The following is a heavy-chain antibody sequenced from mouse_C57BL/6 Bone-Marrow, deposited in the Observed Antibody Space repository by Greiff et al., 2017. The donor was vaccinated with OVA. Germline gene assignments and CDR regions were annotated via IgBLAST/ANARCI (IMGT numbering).Heavy chain of an antibody. Sequence: DVKLQESGPGLVKPSQSLSLTCSVTGYSITSGYYWNWIRQFPGNKLEWMGYISYDGSNNYNPSLKNRISITRDTSKNQFFLKLNSVTTEDTATYYCARGTTVVGEEDYWGQGTTLTVSS. CDR1: GYSITSGYY. CDR2: ISYDGSN. CDR3: ARGTTVVGEEDY. V-gene: IGHV3-6*01. J-gene: IGHJ2*01. D-gene: IGHD1-1*01.